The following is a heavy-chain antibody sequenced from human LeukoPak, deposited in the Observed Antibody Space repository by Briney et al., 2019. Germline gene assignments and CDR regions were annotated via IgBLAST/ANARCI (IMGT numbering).Heavy chain of an antibody. CDR2: IAYDATIK. V-gene: IGHV3-30-3*01. Sequence: PARSLRLSCADSGFTFRSDAMHWVRQAPGKGLEWVAVIAYDATIKHYADSVKGRFTISRDNSKNMLFLQMDSLRGDDTDVYYCARGLRRGDYFDSWGQGTLVTVSS. CDR3: ARGLRRGDYFDS. CDR1: GFTFRSDA. J-gene: IGHJ4*02.